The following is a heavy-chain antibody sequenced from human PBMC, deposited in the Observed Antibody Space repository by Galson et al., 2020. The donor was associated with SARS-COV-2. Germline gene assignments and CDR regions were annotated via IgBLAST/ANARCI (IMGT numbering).Heavy chain of an antibody. Sequence: SGPTLVKPTQTLTLTYTFSGFSLSTSGMCVSWIRQPPGKALEWLALIDWDDDKYYSTSLKTRLTISKDTSKNQVVLTMTNMDPVDTATYYCARTYYDILTGYYFSFDYWGQGTLVTVSS. CDR3: ARTYYDILTGYYFSFDY. CDR1: GFSLSTSGMC. D-gene: IGHD3-9*01. J-gene: IGHJ4*02. CDR2: IDWDDDK. V-gene: IGHV2-70*01.